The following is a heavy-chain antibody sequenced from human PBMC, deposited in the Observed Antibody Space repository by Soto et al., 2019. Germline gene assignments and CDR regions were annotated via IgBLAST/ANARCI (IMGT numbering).Heavy chain of an antibody. CDR2: ISAYNGNT. Sequence: ASVKVSCKASGYTFTSYGISWVRQAPGQGLEWMGWISAYNGNTNYAQKLQGRVTMATDTSTSTAYMELRSLRSDDTAVYYCVVWCAELAPHYYCELQDFSGRGNTVTVS. J-gene: IGHJ6*02. V-gene: IGHV1-18*01. CDR3: VVWCAELAPHYYCELQDF. D-gene: IGHD3-10*01. CDR1: GYTFTSYG.